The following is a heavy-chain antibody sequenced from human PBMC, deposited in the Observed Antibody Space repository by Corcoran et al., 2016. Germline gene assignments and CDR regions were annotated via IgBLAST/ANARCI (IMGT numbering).Heavy chain of an antibody. CDR3: ARDPDRRGYRRDDAFDI. D-gene: IGHD3-22*01. CDR1: GGSISSTTDY. J-gene: IGHJ3*02. CDR2: IYYTGGST. V-gene: IGHV4-39*07. Sequence: QLQLQELGPGLLKPSETLSLNCTVSGGSISSTTDYWGWIRQPPGKGLEWIGSIYYTGGSTYYNPSLKRRVPISVETSKNQFALKLTSVTAADTAVYYCARDPDRRGYRRDDAFDIWGQGTMVTVSS.